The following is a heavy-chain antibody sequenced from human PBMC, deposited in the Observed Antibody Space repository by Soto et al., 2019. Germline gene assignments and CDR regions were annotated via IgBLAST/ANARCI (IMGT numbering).Heavy chain of an antibody. CDR3: ARCRSDFWSGFWFDP. V-gene: IGHV4-34*01. D-gene: IGHD3-3*01. CDR2: INNSGST. Sequence: PETLSLTCAVYGGSFSGYYWSWIRPPPGKGLEWIGEINNSGSTNYNPSLKSRVTISVDTSKNQFSLKLSSVTAADTGVYYCARCRSDFWSGFWFDPCGQGTLVTVSS. J-gene: IGHJ5*02. CDR1: GGSFSGYY.